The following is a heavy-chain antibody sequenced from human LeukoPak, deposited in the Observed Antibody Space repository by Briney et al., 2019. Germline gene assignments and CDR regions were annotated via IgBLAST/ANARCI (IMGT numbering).Heavy chain of an antibody. J-gene: IGHJ4*02. V-gene: IGHV4-39*01. CDR2: IYYSGST. CDR1: GGSISSSSYY. D-gene: IGHD1-26*01. CDR3: ARRNKLRAVGATSFDY. Sequence: SETLSLTCTVSGGSISSSSYYWGWIRQPPGKGLEWIGSIYYSGSTYYNPSLKSRVTISVDTSKNQFSLTLSSVTAADTAVYFCARRNKLRAVGATSFDYWGQGTLVSVSS.